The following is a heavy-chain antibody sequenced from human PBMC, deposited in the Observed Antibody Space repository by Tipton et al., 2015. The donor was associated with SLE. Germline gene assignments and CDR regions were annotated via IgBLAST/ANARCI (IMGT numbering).Heavy chain of an antibody. CDR2: INHSGST. D-gene: IGHD5-18*01. J-gene: IGHJ4*02. V-gene: IGHV4-34*01. Sequence: TLSLTCAVYGGSFSGYYWSWIRQPPGKGLEWIGEINHSGSTNYNPSLKSRVTISVDTSKNQFSLKLSSVTAADTAVYYCARTRGYSYGDFDYWGQGTLVTGSS. CDR1: GGSFSGYY. CDR3: ARTRGYSYGDFDY.